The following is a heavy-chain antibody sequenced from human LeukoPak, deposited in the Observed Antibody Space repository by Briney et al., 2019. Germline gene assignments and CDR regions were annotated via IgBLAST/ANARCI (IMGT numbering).Heavy chain of an antibody. V-gene: IGHV3-30-3*01. Sequence: GGSLRLSCAASGFTFSDYDIHWARQAPGEGLEWLAYVSKVGGTKYYADSVKGRFTTSRDNSRNTVYLQMNRLRPEDTALYYCARDLMWLVDYWGQGTLLTVSS. CDR3: ARDLMWLVDY. CDR2: VSKVGGTK. CDR1: GFTFSDYD. D-gene: IGHD6-19*01. J-gene: IGHJ4*02.